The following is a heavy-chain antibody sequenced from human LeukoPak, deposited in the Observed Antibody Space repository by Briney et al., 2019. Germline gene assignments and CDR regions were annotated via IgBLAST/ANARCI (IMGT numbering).Heavy chain of an antibody. D-gene: IGHD5-12*01. V-gene: IGHV4-34*01. CDR2: INHSGST. CDR3: ARHWREWLRSNWFDP. Sequence: PSEPLSLTCAVYGGSFSGYYWSWIRQPPGKGREWIGEINHSGSTNYNPSLKSRVTISVDTSKNQFSLKLSSVTAADTAVYYCARHWREWLRSNWFDPWGQGTLVTVSS. J-gene: IGHJ5*02. CDR1: GGSFSGYY.